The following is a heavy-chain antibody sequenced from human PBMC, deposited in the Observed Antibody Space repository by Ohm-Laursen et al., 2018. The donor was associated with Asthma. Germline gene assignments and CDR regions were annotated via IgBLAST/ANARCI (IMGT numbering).Heavy chain of an antibody. Sequence: SLRLSCTASGFTFDDYGMSWVRHGPGRGLEWVSGINWNGGTTGYGDSVKGRFTISRDNAKNSLYLHMNSLRAEDTALYHCVRVRRSTIFGVVSNWGQGTLVTVSS. CDR2: INWNGGTT. CDR1: GFTFDDYG. V-gene: IGHV3-20*01. J-gene: IGHJ4*02. CDR3: VRVRRSTIFGVVSN. D-gene: IGHD3-3*01.